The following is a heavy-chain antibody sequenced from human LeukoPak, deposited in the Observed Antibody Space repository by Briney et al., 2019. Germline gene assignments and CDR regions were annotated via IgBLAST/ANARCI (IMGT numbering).Heavy chain of an antibody. D-gene: IGHD3-22*01. Sequence: PSETLSLTCTVSGGSISSGDYYWSWIRQPPGKGLEWIGYIYYSGSTYYNPSLKSRVTISVDTSKNQFSLKLSSVTAADTAVYYCARFHTSGYYRHFDFWGQGTLVTVSS. V-gene: IGHV4-30-4*01. CDR1: GGSISSGDYY. CDR3: ARFHTSGYYRHFDF. J-gene: IGHJ4*02. CDR2: IYYSGST.